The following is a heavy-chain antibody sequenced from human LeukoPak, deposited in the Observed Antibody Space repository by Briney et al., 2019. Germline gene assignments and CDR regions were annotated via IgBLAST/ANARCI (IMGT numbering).Heavy chain of an antibody. V-gene: IGHV3-21*01. J-gene: IGHJ4*02. CDR3: ARGGPDYVWGSYRPYYFDY. Sequence: PGGSLRLSCAASGFTFSSYSMNWVRQAPGKGLEWVSSISSSSSYIYYADSVKGRFTISRDNAKNSLYLQMNSLRAEDTAVYYCARGGPDYVWGSYRPYYFDYWGQGTLVTVSS. CDR2: ISSSSSYI. CDR1: GFTFSSYS. D-gene: IGHD3-16*02.